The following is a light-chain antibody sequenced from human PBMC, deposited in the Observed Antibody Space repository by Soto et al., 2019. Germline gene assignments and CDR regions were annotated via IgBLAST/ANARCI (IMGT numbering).Light chain of an antibody. CDR2: GAS. Sequence: EIVLTQSPGTLSLSPGERATLSCRASQSVRSSYLAWYQQKPGQAPRLLIYGASSRATGIPDRFSGSGSGTDFTLTISRLEPEDFAVYYCQQYGSSPRLTFGGGTKVDIK. CDR1: QSVRSSY. J-gene: IGKJ4*01. V-gene: IGKV3-20*01. CDR3: QQYGSSPRLT.